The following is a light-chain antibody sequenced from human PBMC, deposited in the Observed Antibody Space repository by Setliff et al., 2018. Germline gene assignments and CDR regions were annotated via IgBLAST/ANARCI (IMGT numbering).Light chain of an antibody. Sequence: QSALTQPASVSGSPGQSINISCTGTSSDVGGYNYVSWYQQHPGRAPKLMIYDVSKRPAGVSNRFSGSKSGNTASLTISGLQAEDEADYYCSSCTSSSALVFGGGTKVTVL. CDR2: DVS. J-gene: IGLJ2*01. CDR1: SSDVGGYNY. V-gene: IGLV2-14*01. CDR3: SSCTSSSALV.